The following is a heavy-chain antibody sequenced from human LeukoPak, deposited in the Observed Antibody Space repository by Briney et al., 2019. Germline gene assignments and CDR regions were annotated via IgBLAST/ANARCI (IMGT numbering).Heavy chain of an antibody. J-gene: IGHJ4*02. CDR2: INPNSGDT. V-gene: IGHV1-2*06. CDR3: AKAKPQGSDRDFDY. Sequence: ASVKVSCKTSGYAFTGYYMHWVRQAPGQGLEWMGRINPNSGDTNYAQKFQGRVTMTGDTSITTAYMELNSLRSDDTAVYYCAKAKPQGSDRDFDYWGQGTLVTVSS. CDR1: GYAFTGYY. D-gene: IGHD1-14*01.